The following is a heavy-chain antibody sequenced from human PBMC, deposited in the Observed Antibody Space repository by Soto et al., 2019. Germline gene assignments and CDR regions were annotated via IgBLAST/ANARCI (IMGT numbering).Heavy chain of an antibody. J-gene: IGHJ4*02. V-gene: IGHV5-51*01. Sequence: GESLKISCMGSGYKVSTWHNFTSYWIAWVRQMPGEGLEWMGIIYPDDSDTRYSPSFQGQVNISADKSVSTAYLQWSSLKASDSAMYYCARRDVLTGYVYFDHWGQGTPVTVSS. CDR1: GYKVSTWHNFTSYW. CDR2: IYPDDSDT. D-gene: IGHD3-9*01. CDR3: ARRDVLTGYVYFDH.